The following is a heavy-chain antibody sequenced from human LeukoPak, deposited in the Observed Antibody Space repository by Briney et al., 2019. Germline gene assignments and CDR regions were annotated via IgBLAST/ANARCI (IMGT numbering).Heavy chain of an antibody. Sequence: GGSLRLSCAASGFTFSNYWMSWLRQAPGKGLEWVANIKQDGSEKYYVDSVKGRFTISRDNAKNSLYLQMNSLRAEDTAVYYCARDIGIAVAGTAVWGKGTTVTVSS. J-gene: IGHJ6*04. D-gene: IGHD6-19*01. CDR1: GFTFSNYW. CDR3: ARDIGIAVAGTAV. V-gene: IGHV3-7*01. CDR2: IKQDGSEK.